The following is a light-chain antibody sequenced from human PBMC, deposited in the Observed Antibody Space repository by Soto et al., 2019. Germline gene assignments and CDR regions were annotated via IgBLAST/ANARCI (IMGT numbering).Light chain of an antibody. J-gene: IGKJ3*01. V-gene: IGKV1-27*01. CDR2: AAS. CDR1: QGIRNY. Sequence: DIQMTQSPTSLSASVGDRVTITCRASQGIRNYVAWYQQIPGKAPKLLIYAASTLQSGVPSRFSGSVSGTEFTLTISGLQPEDVATYYCQKYSSVPVFGPGTKGEI. CDR3: QKYSSVPV.